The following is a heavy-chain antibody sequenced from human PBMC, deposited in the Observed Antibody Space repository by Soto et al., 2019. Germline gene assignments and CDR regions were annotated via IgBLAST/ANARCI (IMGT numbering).Heavy chain of an antibody. CDR2: ISGSGGST. CDR3: AKPARITFALYYFDS. J-gene: IGHJ4*02. CDR1: GYSLLSLA. V-gene: IGHV3-23*01. Sequence: EGHLILSFPAPGYSLLSLALRSARQAPGKGREWVSAISGSGGSTYYADTVQGQFTISRDNSKNTLYLQMNLLRAEDTAVYFCAKPARITFALYYFDSWGQGTLVTVSS. D-gene: IGHD3-10*01.